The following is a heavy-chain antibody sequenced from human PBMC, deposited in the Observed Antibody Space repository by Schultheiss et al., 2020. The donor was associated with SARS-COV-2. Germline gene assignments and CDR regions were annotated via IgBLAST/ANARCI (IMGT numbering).Heavy chain of an antibody. J-gene: IGHJ3*02. D-gene: IGHD3-22*01. Sequence: ASVKVSCKASGGTFSSYALSWVRQAPGQGLEWMGWINPNSGGTNYAQKFQGRVTMTRDTSISTAYMELSRLRSDDTAVYYCARDGPLNTYYYDSSGYYGAFDIWGQGTMVTVSS. CDR3: ARDGPLNTYYYDSSGYYGAFDI. V-gene: IGHV1-2*02. CDR2: INPNSGGT. CDR1: GGTFSSYA.